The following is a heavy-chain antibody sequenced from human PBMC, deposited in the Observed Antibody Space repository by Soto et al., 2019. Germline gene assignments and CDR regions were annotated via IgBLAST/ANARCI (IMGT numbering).Heavy chain of an antibody. CDR1: GGSFSGYY. J-gene: IGHJ6*02. D-gene: IGHD3-10*01. V-gene: IGHV4-34*01. CDR3: ARAGTSGYYGMDV. CDR2: INHSGRT. Sequence: AETLSLTCAVYGGSFSGYYWSWIRQPPGKGLEWIGEINHSGRTNYNPSLKSRVTISVDTSKNQFSLKLSSVTAADTAVYYCARAGTSGYYGMDVWGQGTTVTVSS.